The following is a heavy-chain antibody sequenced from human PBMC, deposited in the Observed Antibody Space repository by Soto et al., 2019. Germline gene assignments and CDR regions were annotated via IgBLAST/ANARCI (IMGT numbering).Heavy chain of an antibody. V-gene: IGHV4-39*01. J-gene: IGHJ4*02. CDR3: ARLGGYVSVGYYYLWDS. Sequence: LSLTCRVSDGSMNSDSSYWGWIRQPPGKGLEWIGVINHSGSTYHNLSLKGRVTMSVDASRNQFSLKLTSMTAADTAVYYCARLGGYVSVGYYYLWDSWGQGTLVTVSS. D-gene: IGHD3-22*01. CDR2: INHSGST. CDR1: DGSMNSDSSY.